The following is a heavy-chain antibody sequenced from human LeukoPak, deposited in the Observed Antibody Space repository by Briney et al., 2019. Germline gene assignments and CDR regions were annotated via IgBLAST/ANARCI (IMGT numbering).Heavy chain of an antibody. CDR1: GVTISSYS. V-gene: IGHV3-21*01. J-gene: IGHJ5*02. D-gene: IGHD1-14*01. Sequence: GGSLRLSCAASGVTISSYSRNWVRQAPGKGLEWVSSIYSSGTYIYYADSVKGRFTISRDNAKNSLYLQMNSLRAEDTAVYYCARSRTGPNWFDPWGQGTLVTVSS. CDR3: ARSRTGPNWFDP. CDR2: IYSSGTYI.